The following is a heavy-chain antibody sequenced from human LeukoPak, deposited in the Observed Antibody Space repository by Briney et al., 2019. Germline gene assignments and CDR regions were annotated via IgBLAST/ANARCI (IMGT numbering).Heavy chain of an antibody. Sequence: PSETLSLTCAVYGGSFSGYYWSWLRPPPGKGLEWLGEINHSGSTNHNPSLKSRVTISVDTSKNQFSLKLRSVTAADTAVYYCARGGDIVVVVAATLTYFDYWGQGTLVTVSS. V-gene: IGHV4-34*01. CDR2: INHSGST. J-gene: IGHJ4*02. CDR1: GGSFSGYY. CDR3: ARGGDIVVVVAATLTYFDY. D-gene: IGHD2-15*01.